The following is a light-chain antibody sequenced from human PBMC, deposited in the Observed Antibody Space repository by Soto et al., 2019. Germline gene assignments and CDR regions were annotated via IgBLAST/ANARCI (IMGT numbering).Light chain of an antibody. CDR1: SSDVGGYNL. CDR2: GAN. J-gene: IGLJ3*02. V-gene: IGLV2-23*01. Sequence: QSALTQPASVSGSPGQSITISCTGTSSDVGGYNLVSWYLQHPGKTPKLIIYGANKRPSGVSTRFSGSKSGNTASLTISGLQAEDEADYYCCSYVGSSTWVFGGGTKLTVL. CDR3: CSYVGSSTWV.